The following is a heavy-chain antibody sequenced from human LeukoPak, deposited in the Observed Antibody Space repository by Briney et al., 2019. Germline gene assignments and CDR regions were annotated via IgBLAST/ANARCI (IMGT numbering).Heavy chain of an antibody. CDR1: GGSLSSGDYY. Sequence: PSETLSLTCTVSGGSLSSGDYYWSWLRQPPGKGLEGIGYIYYSGSTYYNPSLKSRLTISLDTSKNQFSLKLSSVTAADTAVYYCARCSGYYPHFDYWGQGTLVTVSS. J-gene: IGHJ4*02. CDR3: ARCSGYYPHFDY. D-gene: IGHD3-22*01. V-gene: IGHV4-30-4*01. CDR2: IYYSGST.